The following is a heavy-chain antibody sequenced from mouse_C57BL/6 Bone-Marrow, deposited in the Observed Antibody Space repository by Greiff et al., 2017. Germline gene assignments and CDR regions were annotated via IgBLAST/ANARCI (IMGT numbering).Heavy chain of an antibody. CDR2: IYPRSGNT. CDR1: GYTFTSYG. CDR3: ASYEDYAMDY. J-gene: IGHJ4*01. D-gene: IGHD2-3*01. Sequence: VQLQQSGAELARPGASVKLSCKASGYTFTSYGISWVKQRTGQGLEWIGEIYPRSGNTSYNEQFKGKATLTADKSSSTAYMELRSLTSEDSAVYFCASYEDYAMDYWGQGTSVTVSS. V-gene: IGHV1-81*01.